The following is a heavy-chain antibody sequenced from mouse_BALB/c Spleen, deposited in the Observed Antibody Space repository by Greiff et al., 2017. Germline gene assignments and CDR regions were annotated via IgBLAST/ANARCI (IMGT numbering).Heavy chain of an antibody. Sequence: LQESGAELVRPGTSVKVSCKASGYAFTNYLIEWVKQRPGQGLEWIGVINPGSGGTNYNEKFKGKATLTADKSSSTAYMQLSSLTSDDSAVYFCARDYDDAMDYWGQGTSVTVSS. D-gene: IGHD2-4*01. V-gene: IGHV1-54*01. CDR1: GYAFTNYL. J-gene: IGHJ4*01. CDR2: INPGSGGT. CDR3: ARDYDDAMDY.